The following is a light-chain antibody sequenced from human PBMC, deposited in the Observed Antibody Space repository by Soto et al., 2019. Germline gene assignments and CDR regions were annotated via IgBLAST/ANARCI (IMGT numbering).Light chain of an antibody. J-gene: IGKJ5*01. CDR3: QQYNNWPPIT. CDR1: QSVSSTY. CDR2: GAS. V-gene: IGKV3-15*01. Sequence: EIVLTQSPGTLSLSPGERATLSCRASQSVSSTYLAWYQQRPGQAPRLLIYGASTRDTGIPARFSGSGSGTEFTLTISSLQYEDFAVYYCQQYNNWPPITFGQGTRLEIK.